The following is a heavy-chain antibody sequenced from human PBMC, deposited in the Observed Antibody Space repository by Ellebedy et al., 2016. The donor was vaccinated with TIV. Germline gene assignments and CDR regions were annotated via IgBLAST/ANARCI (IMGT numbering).Heavy chain of an antibody. CDR2: IIPIFGTA. D-gene: IGHD3-3*01. CDR3: ARRSGSVGMDV. J-gene: IGHJ6*02. Sequence: SVKVSXKASGGTFSSYAISWVRQAPGQGLEWMGGIIPIFGTANYAQKFQGRVTMTRDTSTSTVYMELSSLRSDDTAVYYCARRSGSVGMDVWGQGTTVTVSS. CDR1: GGTFSSYA. V-gene: IGHV1-69*05.